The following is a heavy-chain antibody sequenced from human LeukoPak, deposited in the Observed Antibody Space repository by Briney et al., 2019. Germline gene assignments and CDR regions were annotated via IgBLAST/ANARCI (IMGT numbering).Heavy chain of an antibody. V-gene: IGHV1-24*01. CDR2: YGPEEDRR. CDR1: ADTLSEIT. Sequence: GASVKVSCNLSADTLSEITILWVRQPPGKGLEWMRGYGPEEDRRTYAQKFQGRVIMTEDTSTDTAYMEISSLKSDDTAMYYCATPGDGYGDPYDWGQGTLVTVSS. D-gene: IGHD4/OR15-4a*01. CDR3: ATPGDGYGDPYD. J-gene: IGHJ4*02.